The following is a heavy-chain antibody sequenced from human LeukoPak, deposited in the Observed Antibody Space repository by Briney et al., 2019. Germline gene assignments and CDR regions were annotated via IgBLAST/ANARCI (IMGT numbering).Heavy chain of an antibody. D-gene: IGHD3-9*01. CDR1: GSTFTGAY. Sequence: ASVKVPCKTSGSTFTGAYMHWVRQAPGQGLEWMGWINPNSGETKFAQRFQGRVTLIRDTAISTVYMDLGGLRSDDTAVYYCARVLFNSGYDYWGQGSVVTVSS. J-gene: IGHJ4*02. CDR2: INPNSGET. CDR3: ARVLFNSGYDY. V-gene: IGHV1-2*02.